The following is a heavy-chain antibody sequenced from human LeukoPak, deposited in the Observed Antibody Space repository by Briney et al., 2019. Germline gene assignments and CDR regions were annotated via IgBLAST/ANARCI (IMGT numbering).Heavy chain of an antibody. CDR1: GFTFSSYA. CDR2: ISGSGGST. Sequence: GGSLRLSCAASGFTFSSYAMSRVRQAPGKGLEWVSAISGSGGSTYYADSVKGQFTISRDNSKNTLYLQMNSLRAEDTAVYYCAKDWAPYYYDSSGYYDYWGQGTLVTVSS. D-gene: IGHD3-22*01. J-gene: IGHJ4*02. V-gene: IGHV3-23*01. CDR3: AKDWAPYYYDSSGYYDY.